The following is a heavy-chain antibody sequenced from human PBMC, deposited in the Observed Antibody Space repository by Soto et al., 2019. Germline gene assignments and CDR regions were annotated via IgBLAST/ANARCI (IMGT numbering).Heavy chain of an antibody. V-gene: IGHV4-30-2*01. CDR3: AWGGGSDSFDY. D-gene: IGHD1-26*01. CDR1: GASISYGNYA. J-gene: IGHJ4*02. CDR2: INHLETT. Sequence: SETLSLTCTVSGASISYGNYAWSWIWQTPGKGLEWIGYINHLETTFYNPSFESRLTLSIDRAKNQFSLNLNSMSAADRAVYFCAWGGGSDSFDYWGQGILVTVSS.